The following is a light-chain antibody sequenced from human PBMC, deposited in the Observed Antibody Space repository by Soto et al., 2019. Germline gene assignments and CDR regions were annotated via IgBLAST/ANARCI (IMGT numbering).Light chain of an antibody. Sequence: QSVLTQPASVSGSPGQSITISCTGTSSDVESYNLVSWYQQHPGKAPKVMNYDVSKRPSGVPDRFSGSKSGNTASLTLSGLQAEDEADYYCCSYAGSYTFYVFGTGTKVTVL. CDR1: SSDVESYNL. V-gene: IGLV2-11*01. CDR3: CSYAGSYTFYV. CDR2: DVS. J-gene: IGLJ1*01.